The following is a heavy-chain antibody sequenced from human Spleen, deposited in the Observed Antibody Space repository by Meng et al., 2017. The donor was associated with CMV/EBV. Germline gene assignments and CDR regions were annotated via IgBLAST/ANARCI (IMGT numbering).Heavy chain of an antibody. CDR3: TKDSSGYYSHGTAFDI. J-gene: IGHJ3*02. Sequence: GELLKDSCAASGFAFSSYALHWVRRAPGKGLEWVSPICTGGDTYYADSVKGRFTISRDNSKNTLYLQMNSLRAEDTAVYYCTKDSSGYYSHGTAFDIWGQGTMVTVSS. CDR1: GFAFSSYA. CDR2: ICTGGDT. V-gene: IGHV3-23*01. D-gene: IGHD3-22*01.